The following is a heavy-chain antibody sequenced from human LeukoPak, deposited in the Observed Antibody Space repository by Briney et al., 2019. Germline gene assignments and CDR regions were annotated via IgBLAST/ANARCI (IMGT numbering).Heavy chain of an antibody. CDR1: GFTFSSYG. J-gene: IGHJ4*02. CDR3: AKDEYSSGWEREGYYFDY. V-gene: IGHV3-30*18. D-gene: IGHD6-19*01. CDR2: ISYDGSNK. Sequence: GRSLRLSCAASGFTFSSYGMHWVRQAPGKGLEWVAVISYDGSNKYYADSVKGRCTISRDNSKNTLYLQMNSLRAEDTAVYYCAKDEYSSGWEREGYYFDYWGQGTLVTVSS.